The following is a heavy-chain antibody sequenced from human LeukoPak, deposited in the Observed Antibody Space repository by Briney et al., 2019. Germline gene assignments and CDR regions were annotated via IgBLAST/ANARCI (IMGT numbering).Heavy chain of an antibody. Sequence: GSLLLSCAASGFTVSSNYMSWVRQAPGKGLEWVSVIYSSGTTFYAYSVKGRFTISRDNSKNTLFLQMSGLRDDDTAVYYCARGAAFSGSYSLDFWGQGTLVTVSS. CDR3: ARGAAFSGSYSLDF. D-gene: IGHD1-26*01. J-gene: IGHJ4*02. CDR1: GFTVSSNY. V-gene: IGHV3-53*01. CDR2: IYSSGTT.